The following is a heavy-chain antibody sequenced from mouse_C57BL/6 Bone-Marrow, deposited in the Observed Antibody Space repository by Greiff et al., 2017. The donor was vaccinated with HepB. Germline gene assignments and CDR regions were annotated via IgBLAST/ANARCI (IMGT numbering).Heavy chain of an antibody. CDR3: AGRIYYDYDAWFAY. CDR2: IDPSDSET. D-gene: IGHD2-4*01. J-gene: IGHJ3*01. CDR1: GYTFTSYW. Sequence: QVQLQQPGAELVRPGSSVKLSCKASGYTFTSYWMHWVKQRPIQGLEWIGNIDPSDSETHYNQKFKDKATLTVDKSSSTDCMQLSSLTSEDSAVYYCAGRIYYDYDAWFAYGGRGTLVTVSA. V-gene: IGHV1-52*01.